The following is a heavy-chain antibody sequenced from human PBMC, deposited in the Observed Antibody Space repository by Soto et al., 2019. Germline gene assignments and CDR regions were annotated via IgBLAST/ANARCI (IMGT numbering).Heavy chain of an antibody. CDR3: AHRPSYCSGGSCYSGFDY. J-gene: IGHJ4*02. Sequence: QITLKESGPTLVKPTQTLTLTCTFSGFSLSTSGVGVGWIRQPPGKALEWLALIYWDDDKRYSPPLKSRLAITKDTAKNRVVLTMTSMDPVDTATYYCAHRPSYCSGGSCYSGFDYWGQGTLVTVSS. D-gene: IGHD2-15*01. V-gene: IGHV2-5*02. CDR2: IYWDDDK. CDR1: GFSLSTSGVG.